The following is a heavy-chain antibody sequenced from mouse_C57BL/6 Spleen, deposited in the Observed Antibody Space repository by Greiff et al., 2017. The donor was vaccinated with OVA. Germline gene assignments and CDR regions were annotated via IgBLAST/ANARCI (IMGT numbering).Heavy chain of an antibody. V-gene: IGHV1-72*01. D-gene: IGHD1-1*01. CDR1: GYTFTSYW. J-gene: IGHJ4*01. CDR2: IDPNSGGT. CDR3: ARSYYGSSYRDAMDY. Sequence: QVQLQQPGAELVKPGASVKLSCKASGYTFTSYWMHWVKQRPGRGLEWIGRIDPNSGGTKYNEKFKGKATLTVDKPSSTAYMQLSSLTSEDSAVYEGARSYYGSSYRDAMDYWGQGTSVTVSS.